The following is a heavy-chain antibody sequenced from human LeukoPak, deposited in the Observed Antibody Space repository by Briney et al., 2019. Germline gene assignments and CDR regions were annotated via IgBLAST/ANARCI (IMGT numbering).Heavy chain of an antibody. V-gene: IGHV1-2*02. CDR3: ARARDGYNSNWFDP. Sequence: GASVEVSCKASGYTFTGYYMHWVRQAPGQGLEWMGWINPNSGGTNYAQKFQGRVTMTRDTSISTAYMELSRLRSDDTAVYYCARARDGYNSNWFDPWGQGTLVTVSS. D-gene: IGHD5-24*01. CDR1: GYTFTGYY. J-gene: IGHJ5*02. CDR2: INPNSGGT.